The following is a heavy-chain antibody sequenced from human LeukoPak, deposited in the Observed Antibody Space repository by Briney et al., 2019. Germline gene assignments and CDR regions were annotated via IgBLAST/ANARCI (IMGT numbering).Heavy chain of an antibody. Sequence: GGSLRLSCAASGFTLSSYTMHWVRQAPGKGLDWVSLIMYDGSNKYYADSVKGRFTISRDNSKNTLYLQMNSLRTEDTAVYYCARDGWHYEFDYWGQGTLVTVSS. CDR2: IMYDGSNK. CDR3: ARDGWHYEFDY. CDR1: GFTLSSYT. D-gene: IGHD1-7*01. V-gene: IGHV3-30*04. J-gene: IGHJ4*02.